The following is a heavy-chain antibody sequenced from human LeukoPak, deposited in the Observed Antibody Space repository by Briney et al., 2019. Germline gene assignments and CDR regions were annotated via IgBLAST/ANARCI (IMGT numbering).Heavy chain of an antibody. CDR1: GGSISSSNW. D-gene: IGHD6-19*01. Sequence: SETLSLTCAVSGGSISSSNWWSWVRQPPGKGLEWIGEIYHSGSTNYNPSLKSRVTISVDTSKNQFSLKLSSVTAADTAVYYCASEVAGVLDYWGQGTLVTVSS. J-gene: IGHJ4*02. CDR2: IYHSGST. V-gene: IGHV4-4*02. CDR3: ASEVAGVLDY.